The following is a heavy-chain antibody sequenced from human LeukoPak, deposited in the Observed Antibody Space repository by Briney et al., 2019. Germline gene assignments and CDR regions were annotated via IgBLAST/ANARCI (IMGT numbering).Heavy chain of an antibody. CDR1: GLTFRDNS. J-gene: IGHJ4*02. CDR2: ISSSGSST. Sequence: GGSLRLSCSASGLTFRDNSMYWLRQPPGKGLEYVSAISSSGSSTFYGESVKGRLTISRDNSENTMYLKMTSLRPEDTAVYYCVKVPTVLYCFDRWGQGTLVTVSS. CDR3: VKVPTVLYCFDR. V-gene: IGHV3-64D*09. D-gene: IGHD3-10*01.